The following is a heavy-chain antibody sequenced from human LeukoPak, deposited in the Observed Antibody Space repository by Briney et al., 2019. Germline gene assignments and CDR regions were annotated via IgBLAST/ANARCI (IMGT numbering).Heavy chain of an antibody. Sequence: SETLSLTCAVYGGSFSGYYWSWIRQPPGKGLEWIGEINRSGSTNYNPSLKSRVTISVDTSKNQFSLKLSSVTAADTAVYYCARGRVYDSSGYYSPFDYWGQGTPVTVSS. CDR1: GGSFSGYY. CDR3: ARGRVYDSSGYYSPFDY. J-gene: IGHJ4*02. V-gene: IGHV4-34*01. D-gene: IGHD3-22*01. CDR2: INRSGST.